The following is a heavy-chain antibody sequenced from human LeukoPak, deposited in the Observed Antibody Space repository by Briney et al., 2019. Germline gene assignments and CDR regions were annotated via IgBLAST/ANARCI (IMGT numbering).Heavy chain of an antibody. D-gene: IGHD4-17*01. J-gene: IGHJ5*02. Sequence: TGGSLRLSCAASGFTFSSYSMNWVRQAPGKGLEWVSSISSSSSYIYYADSVKGRFTISRDNAKNSLYLQMNSLRAEDTAVYYCARDLAVTTTGWFDPWGQGTLVTVSS. CDR1: GFTFSSYS. CDR2: ISSSSSYI. CDR3: ARDLAVTTTGWFDP. V-gene: IGHV3-21*01.